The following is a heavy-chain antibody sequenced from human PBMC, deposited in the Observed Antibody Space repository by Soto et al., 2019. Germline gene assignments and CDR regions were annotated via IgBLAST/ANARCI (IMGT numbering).Heavy chain of an antibody. V-gene: IGHV3-33*01. CDR2: IWYDGSNK. CDR1: GFTFSSYG. Sequence: GSLRLSCAASGFTFSSYGMHWVRQAPGKGLEWVAVIWYDGSNKYYADSVKGRFTISRDNSKNTLYLQMNSLRAEDTAVYYCAREGDFWSGLPGPFDYWGQGTLVTVSS. D-gene: IGHD3-3*01. J-gene: IGHJ4*02. CDR3: AREGDFWSGLPGPFDY.